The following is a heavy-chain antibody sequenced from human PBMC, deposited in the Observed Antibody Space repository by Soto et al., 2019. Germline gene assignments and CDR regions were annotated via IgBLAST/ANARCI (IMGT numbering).Heavy chain of an antibody. Sequence: PSETLSLTCGVSGYSITTGYYLGWVRRPPWKGLEWIGSVYHSGRTSYNPSLESRVTISVDTSKNQFSLRLSSVTAADTAVYYCARGVNYYDSSGFYPRDYWGQGILVTVSS. CDR1: GYSITTGYY. D-gene: IGHD3-22*01. CDR3: ARGVNYYDSSGFYPRDY. J-gene: IGHJ4*02. V-gene: IGHV4-38-2*01. CDR2: VYHSGRT.